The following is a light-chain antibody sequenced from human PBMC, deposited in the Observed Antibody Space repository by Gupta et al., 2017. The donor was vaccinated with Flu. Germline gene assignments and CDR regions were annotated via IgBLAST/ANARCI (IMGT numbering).Light chain of an antibody. Sequence: TVTISCAGGSSNIGKKYLSWYQQVPGTAPKLLIYENDKRPSGIPDRFSGSKSGTSATLGITGLQTGDEADYYCGTWDDSLYTVLFGGGTELTVL. CDR1: SSNIGKKY. J-gene: IGLJ2*01. CDR3: GTWDDSLYTVL. V-gene: IGLV1-51*02. CDR2: END.